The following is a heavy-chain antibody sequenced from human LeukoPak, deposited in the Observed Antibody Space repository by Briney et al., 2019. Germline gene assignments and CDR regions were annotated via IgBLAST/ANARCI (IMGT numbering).Heavy chain of an antibody. J-gene: IGHJ5*02. V-gene: IGHV4-61*01. CDR2: IYYSGST. D-gene: IGHD1-14*01. CDR1: DYSISSGYY. CDR3: ARVRWPGRFDP. Sequence: SETLSLTCAVSDYSISSGYYWSWIRPPPGKGLEWIGYIYYSGSTNYNPSLKSRVTISVDTSKNQFSLKLSSVTAADTAVYYCARVRWPGRFDPWGQGTLVTVSS.